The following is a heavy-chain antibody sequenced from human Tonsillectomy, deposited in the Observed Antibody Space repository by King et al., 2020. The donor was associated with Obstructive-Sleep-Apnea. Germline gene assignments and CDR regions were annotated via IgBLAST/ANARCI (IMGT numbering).Heavy chain of an antibody. V-gene: IGHV1-18*04. CDR3: ARDGYYDKTGYPSTF. Sequence: VQLVESGAEVKEPGASVKVSCKASGYTFSSYGISWVRQAPGQGLEWMGWISAYSEKTNYQQELQGRVTPTTHTSTHTAYMELRSLRSDDTAVYYCARDGYYDKTGYPSTFWGQGTLVTVSS. CDR1: GYTFSSYG. J-gene: IGHJ4*02. CDR2: ISAYSEKT. D-gene: IGHD3-9*01.